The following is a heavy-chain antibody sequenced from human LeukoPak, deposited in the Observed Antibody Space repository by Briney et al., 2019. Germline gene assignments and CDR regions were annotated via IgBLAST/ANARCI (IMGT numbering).Heavy chain of an antibody. D-gene: IGHD3-3*01. J-gene: IGHJ4*02. CDR3: TTGWTVTTHDGY. CDR1: GFAFSTAW. CDR2: SKNRGDNWAT. V-gene: IGHV3-15*07. Sequence: GGSLRLSCAASGFAFSTAWMNWVRQAPGKGLEWVGRSKNRGDNWATDYAAPVTGRFTISRDESKNTLYLHMNNLRTEDIAVYYCTTGWTVTTHDGYWGQGTLVTVSS.